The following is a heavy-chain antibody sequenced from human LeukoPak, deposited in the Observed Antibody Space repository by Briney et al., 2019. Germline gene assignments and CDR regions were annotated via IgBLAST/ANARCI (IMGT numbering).Heavy chain of an antibody. D-gene: IGHD6-6*01. Sequence: ASVKVSCKASGYTFTSYDINWVRQATGQGLEWMGWMSPNSGNTGYAQKFQGRVTMTRNTSISTACMELSSLRSEDTAVYYCARGGRIAARYNWFDPWGQGTLVTVSP. V-gene: IGHV1-8*01. CDR1: GYTFTSYD. J-gene: IGHJ5*02. CDR3: ARGGRIAARYNWFDP. CDR2: MSPNSGNT.